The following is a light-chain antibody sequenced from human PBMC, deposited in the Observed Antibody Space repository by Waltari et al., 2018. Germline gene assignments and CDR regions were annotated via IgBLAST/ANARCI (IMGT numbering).Light chain of an antibody. J-gene: IGKJ3*01. Sequence: DIVLTQSRCTLSLSPGERATLSCRASQSVSSSYLAWYQQKPGQAPRLLIYGASSRATGIPDRFSGSGSGTDFTLTISRLEPEDFAVYYCQQYGSSLFTFGPGTKVDIK. CDR1: QSVSSSY. V-gene: IGKV3-20*01. CDR3: QQYGSSLFT. CDR2: GAS.